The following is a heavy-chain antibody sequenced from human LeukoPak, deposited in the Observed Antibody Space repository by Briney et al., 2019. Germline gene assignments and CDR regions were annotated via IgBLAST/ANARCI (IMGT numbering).Heavy chain of an antibody. CDR1: GFIFSDYG. Sequence: GGSLRLSCAVSGFIFSDYGFHWVRQAPGKGLEWVAVTRFDGSIKQYPDSVKGRFTISIDASKNTLYLQMNFLKSEDTAVYYCARWGGTRQYYFDYWGQGTRVTVSS. J-gene: IGHJ4*02. V-gene: IGHV3-33*01. D-gene: IGHD1-1*01. CDR3: ARWGGTRQYYFDY. CDR2: TRFDGSIK.